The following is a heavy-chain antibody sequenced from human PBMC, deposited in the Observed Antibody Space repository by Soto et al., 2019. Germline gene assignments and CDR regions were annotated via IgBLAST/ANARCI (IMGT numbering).Heavy chain of an antibody. V-gene: IGHV1-69*13. D-gene: IGHD6-13*01. CDR2: IIPIFGTA. CDR1: WGTFVSYG. Sequence: SVKVPCNAAWGTFVSYGVSRVRQAPGQGLEWMGGIIPIFGTANYAQKFQGRVTITADESTSTAYMELSSLTSEDTALYYCARTSAHSSTWPFDYWGQGTLVTVSS. CDR3: ARTSAHSSTWPFDY. J-gene: IGHJ4*02.